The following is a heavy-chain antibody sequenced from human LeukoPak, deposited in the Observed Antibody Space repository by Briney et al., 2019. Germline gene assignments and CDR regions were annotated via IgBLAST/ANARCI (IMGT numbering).Heavy chain of an antibody. D-gene: IGHD3-16*02. CDR1: GGSFSGYY. CDR3: ARGHYIWGSYRYTDWFDP. CDR2: INHSGST. Sequence: SETLSLTCAVYGGSFSGYYWSWIRQPPGKGLEWMGEINHSGSTNYNPSLKSRVTISVDTSKNQFSLKLSSVTAADTAVYYCARGHYIWGSYRYTDWFDPWGQGTLVTVSS. V-gene: IGHV4-34*01. J-gene: IGHJ5*02.